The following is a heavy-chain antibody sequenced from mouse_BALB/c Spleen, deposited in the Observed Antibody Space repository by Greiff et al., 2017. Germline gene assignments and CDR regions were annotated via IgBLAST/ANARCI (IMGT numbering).Heavy chain of an antibody. V-gene: IGHV5-6-3*01. CDR2: INSNGGST. J-gene: IGHJ3*01. D-gene: IGHD1-1*01. CDR3: ASSLYGGFAY. CDR1: GFTFSSYG. Sequence: DVQLVESGGGLVQPGGSLKLSCAASGFTFSSYGMSWVRQTPDKRLELVATINSNGGSTYYPDSVKGRFTISRDNAKNTLYLQMSSLKSEDTAMYYCASSLYGGFAYWGQGTLVTVSA.